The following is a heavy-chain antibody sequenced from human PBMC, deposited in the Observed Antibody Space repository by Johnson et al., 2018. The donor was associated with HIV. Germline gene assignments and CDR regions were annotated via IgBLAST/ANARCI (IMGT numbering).Heavy chain of an antibody. CDR2: LSGSGGST. J-gene: IGHJ3*02. D-gene: IGHD6-13*01. Sequence: VQLVESGGGLVQPGGSLRLSCAASGFTFSSYAMSWVRQAPGKGLEWVSALSGSGGSTYYADSVKCRFTISRDNSKNTLYLQMNSLRAEDTAVYYCAKDRARIAAALDAFDIWGQGTMVTVSS. CDR1: GFTFSSYA. V-gene: IGHV3-23*04. CDR3: AKDRARIAAALDAFDI.